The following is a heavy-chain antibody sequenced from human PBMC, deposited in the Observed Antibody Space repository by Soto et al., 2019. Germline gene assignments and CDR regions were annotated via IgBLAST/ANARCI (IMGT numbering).Heavy chain of an antibody. D-gene: IGHD3-22*01. V-gene: IGHV4-34*01. CDR3: ARGFTMIATPWYFDY. CDR2: INHSGST. J-gene: IGHJ4*02. Sequence: PSETLSLTCAVYGGSFSGYYWSWIRQPPGKGLEWIGEINHSGSTNYNPSLKSRVTISVDTSKNQFSLKLSSVTAADTALYYCARGFTMIATPWYFDYWGQGTLVTVSS. CDR1: GGSFSGYY.